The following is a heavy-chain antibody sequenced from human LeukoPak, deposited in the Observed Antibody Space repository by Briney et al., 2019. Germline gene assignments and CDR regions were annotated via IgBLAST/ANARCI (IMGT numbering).Heavy chain of an antibody. Sequence: GGSLRLSCAASGFNFREYWMSWVRQAPGKGLQWVAHIKEDGSEIYYLDSVKGRFTIARDDAKNSLYLHMNSPRAEDTALYYCVRAGWELDYWGQGTPVTVSS. D-gene: IGHD6-19*01. CDR3: VRAGWELDY. V-gene: IGHV3-7*01. CDR2: IKEDGSEI. CDR1: GFNFREYW. J-gene: IGHJ4*02.